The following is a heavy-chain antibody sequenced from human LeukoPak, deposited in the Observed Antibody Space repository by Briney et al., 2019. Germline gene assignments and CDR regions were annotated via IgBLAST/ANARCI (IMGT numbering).Heavy chain of an antibody. CDR2: RSGGSDYI. J-gene: IGHJ3*02. Sequence: GGSLRLSCAASGFSFSTYSMGWVRQAPGKGLEWVSSRSGGSDYIYYADSVKGRFIMSRDTAKNSLYMQMNSLRAEDTALYYCARGGRYCSGGTCYGTFDIWGQGTTVTVSS. CDR1: GFSFSTYS. D-gene: IGHD2-15*01. CDR3: ARGGRYCSGGTCYGTFDI. V-gene: IGHV3-21*01.